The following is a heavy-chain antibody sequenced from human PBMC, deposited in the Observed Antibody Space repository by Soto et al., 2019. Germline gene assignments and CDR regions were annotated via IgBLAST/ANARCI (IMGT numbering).Heavy chain of an antibody. CDR2: ISNDGSNK. Sequence: QVQLVESGGGVVQPGRSLRLSCAASGFTFSSYGMHWVRQAPGKGLEWVAVISNDGSNKYYADSVEGRFTISRDNAKSTLYLQMNSMRAEDTAVYYCAKLYGYEGCYGGQGNLVTVSS. V-gene: IGHV3-30*18. D-gene: IGHD2-15*01. CDR3: AKLYGYEGCY. J-gene: IGHJ4*02. CDR1: GFTFSSYG.